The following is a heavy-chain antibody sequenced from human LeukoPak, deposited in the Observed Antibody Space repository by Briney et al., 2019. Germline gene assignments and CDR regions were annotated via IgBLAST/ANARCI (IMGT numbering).Heavy chain of an antibody. J-gene: IGHJ4*02. CDR3: ARTILGVSGFDC. CDR1: GGSISSGGHS. CDR2: IYHSGSGST. D-gene: IGHD1-26*01. Sequence: SETLSLTCTVSGGSISSGGHSWSWIRQPPGKGLEWIGYIYHSGSGSTYYNPSLKSRVTISIDKSKNQFSLKLNSVTAADTAVYYCARTILGVSGFDCWGQGTLVTVSS. V-gene: IGHV4-30-2*01.